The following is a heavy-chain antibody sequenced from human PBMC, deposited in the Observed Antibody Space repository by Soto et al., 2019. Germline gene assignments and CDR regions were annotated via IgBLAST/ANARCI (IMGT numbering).Heavy chain of an antibody. CDR2: IYSGGYT. J-gene: IGHJ4*02. Sequence: PGGSLRLSCAVSGFTVSNNYMSWVRQAPGKGLEGVSVIYSGGYTAYGDSVKGRFTISRDNAKNSLYLQMNSLRAEDTALYYCAKDMGLVSTGYFDYWGQGTLVTVSS. V-gene: IGHV3-53*05. CDR3: AKDMGLVSTGYFDY. CDR1: GFTVSNNY. D-gene: IGHD3-9*01.